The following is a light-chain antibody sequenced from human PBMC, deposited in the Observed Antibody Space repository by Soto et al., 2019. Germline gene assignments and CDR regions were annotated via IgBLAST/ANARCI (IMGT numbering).Light chain of an antibody. CDR3: QQCGSSST. V-gene: IGKV3-20*01. Sequence: EIVLTQSPGTLSLSPVERATLSCMASQTFSNSFLSWFQQIPGQAPRLLIYGASMRATGIPDRFSGSGSGTDFTLTISRLEPEDFAVYYCQQCGSSSTFGQGTRLEI. CDR2: GAS. J-gene: IGKJ5*01. CDR1: QTFSNSF.